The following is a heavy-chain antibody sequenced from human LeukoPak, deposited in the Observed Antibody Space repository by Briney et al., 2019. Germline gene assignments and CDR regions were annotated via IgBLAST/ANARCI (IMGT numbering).Heavy chain of an antibody. D-gene: IGHD3-22*01. CDR1: GFTFSNYW. J-gene: IGHJ4*02. CDR2: IKSDGSST. CDR3: AREPYYYGRSDHYLNQFEY. V-gene: IGHV3-74*01. Sequence: SGGSLRLSCAASGFTFSNYWMHWVRQAPGKGLVWVSRIKSDGSSTSYADSVKGRFTISRDNAKNTLYLQLNSLRAEDTAVYYCAREPYYYGRSDHYLNQFEYWGQGTLVTVSS.